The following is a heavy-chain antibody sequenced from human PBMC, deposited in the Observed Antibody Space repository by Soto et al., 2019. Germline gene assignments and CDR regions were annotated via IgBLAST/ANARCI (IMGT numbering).Heavy chain of an antibody. J-gene: IGHJ5*02. CDR2: MYGDDDK. V-gene: IGHV2-5*02. CDR1: GFSLTTSGVG. D-gene: IGHD6-13*01. CDR3: ARNPTFRPIWYIRDDWFDP. Sequence: QITLNESGPALVKPTQTLTLTCTFSGFSLTTSGVGVHWLRQPPGKALEWLAVMYGDDDKRYNPSLETRITNPEDTSKTQLVLTTTNMDPLYTATYYSARNPTFRPIWYIRDDWFDPWCAGTLVTVSS.